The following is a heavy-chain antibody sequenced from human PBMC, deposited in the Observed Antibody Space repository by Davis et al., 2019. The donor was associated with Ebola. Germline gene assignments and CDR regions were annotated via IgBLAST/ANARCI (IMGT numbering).Heavy chain of an antibody. J-gene: IGHJ4*02. CDR2: ISSSSSYI. Sequence: GESLKISCAASGFIFSTYSMNWVRQAPGKGLEWVSSISSSSSYIYYADSVKGRFTISRDNAKNTLYLQMNSLRAEDTAVYYCAKVEYSSSFPGGYWGQGTLVTVSS. V-gene: IGHV3-21*01. D-gene: IGHD6-6*01. CDR3: AKVEYSSSFPGGY. CDR1: GFIFSTYS.